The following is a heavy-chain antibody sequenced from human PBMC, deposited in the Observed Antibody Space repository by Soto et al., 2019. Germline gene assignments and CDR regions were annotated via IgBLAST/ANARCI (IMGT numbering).Heavy chain of an antibody. CDR2: IYYSGST. J-gene: IGHJ3*02. V-gene: IGHV4-4*02. D-gene: IGHD2-2*01. CDR1: GGSISSSNW. Sequence: QVQLQESGPGLVKPSGTLSLTCAVSGGSISSSNWWSWVRQPPGKGLEWIGEIYYSGSTNYNPSLKSRVTISVDKSKNQFSLKLSSVTAADTAVYYCARDGTNCSSTSCYAVSAFDIWGQGTMVTVSS. CDR3: ARDGTNCSSTSCYAVSAFDI.